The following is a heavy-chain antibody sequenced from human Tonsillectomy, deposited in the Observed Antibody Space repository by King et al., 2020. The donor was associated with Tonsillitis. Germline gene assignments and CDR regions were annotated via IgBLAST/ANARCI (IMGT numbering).Heavy chain of an antibody. Sequence: VQLVESGGGLVQPGRSLRLSCAASGFTFDDYAMHWVRQAPGKGLEWVSGISWNSGSIGYADSVKGRFTISRDNAKNSLYLQMNSPRAEDTALYYCAKELGYCSSTSCYAGFDAFDIWGQGTMVTVSS. CDR1: GFTFDDYA. J-gene: IGHJ3*02. V-gene: IGHV3-9*01. CDR3: AKELGYCSSTSCYAGFDAFDI. D-gene: IGHD2-2*01. CDR2: ISWNSGSI.